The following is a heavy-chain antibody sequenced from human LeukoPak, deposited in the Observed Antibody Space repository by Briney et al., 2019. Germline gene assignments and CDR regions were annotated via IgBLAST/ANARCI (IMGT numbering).Heavy chain of an antibody. CDR1: GYTFTSYG. CDR2: INPVGGTS. V-gene: IGHV1-46*01. CDR3: ARGAQIAVVGSHVDY. D-gene: IGHD6-13*01. J-gene: IGHJ4*02. Sequence: ASVKVSCKASGYTFTSYGISWVRQAPGQGLEWMGIINPVGGTSTYVQRFQGRVTMTRDTSTNTVYMELSSLRSDDTAVYYCARGAQIAVVGSHVDYWGQGSLVTVSS.